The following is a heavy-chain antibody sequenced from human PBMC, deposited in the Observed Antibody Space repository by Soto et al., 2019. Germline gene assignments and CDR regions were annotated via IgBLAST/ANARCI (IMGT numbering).Heavy chain of an antibody. D-gene: IGHD1-26*01. Sequence: AAVTLSSKAARATYAANYIDLGRHATGQGFEWMGWINPKSGGTKYPQKFQGRVTMTRDTSLSTVYMTLTRLTSDDTAVYYCARDLAKGGGSAGFDYWGQGTLVTVS. CDR1: RATYAANY. V-gene: IGHV1-2*02. CDR2: INPKSGGT. CDR3: ARDLAKGGGSAGFDY. J-gene: IGHJ4*02.